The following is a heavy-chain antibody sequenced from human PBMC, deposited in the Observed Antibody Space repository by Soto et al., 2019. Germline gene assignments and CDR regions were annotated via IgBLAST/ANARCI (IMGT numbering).Heavy chain of an antibody. V-gene: IGHV4-59*01. D-gene: IGHD5-12*01. CDR1: GGSISSYY. J-gene: IGHJ4*02. CDR2: IYYSGST. CDR3: ARRFRGYSGYVFDY. Sequence: SETLSLTCTVSGGSISSYYWSWIRQPPGKGLEWIGYIYYSGSTNYNPSLKSRVTISVDTSKNQFSLKLSSVTAADTAVYYCARRFRGYSGYVFDYWGQGTLVTVSS.